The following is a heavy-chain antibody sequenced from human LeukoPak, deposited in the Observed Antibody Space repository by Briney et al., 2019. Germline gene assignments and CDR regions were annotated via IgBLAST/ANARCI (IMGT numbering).Heavy chain of an antibody. Sequence: GGSLRLSCAASGFTFSSYSMNWVRQAPGKGLEWVSYISSSSSTIYYADSVKGRFTISRDNAKNSLYLQMNSLRAEDTAVYYCARGRTRDPSPYYDFWSGYYAGIDCWGQGTLVTVSS. CDR2: ISSSSSTI. CDR3: ARGRTRDPSPYYDFWSGYYAGIDC. CDR1: GFTFSSYS. J-gene: IGHJ4*02. D-gene: IGHD3-3*01. V-gene: IGHV3-48*01.